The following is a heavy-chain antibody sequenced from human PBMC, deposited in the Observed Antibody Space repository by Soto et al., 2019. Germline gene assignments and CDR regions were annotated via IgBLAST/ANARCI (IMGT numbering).Heavy chain of an antibody. V-gene: IGHV4-31*03. CDR1: GGSISSGGYY. Sequence: SETLSLTCTVSGGSISSGGYYWSWIRQHPGKGLEWIGYIYYSGSTYYNPSLKSRVTISVDTSKNQFSLKLSSVTAADTAVYYCARVGPRINWFDPWGQGTLVTVSS. CDR3: ARVGPRINWFDP. CDR2: IYYSGST. J-gene: IGHJ5*02.